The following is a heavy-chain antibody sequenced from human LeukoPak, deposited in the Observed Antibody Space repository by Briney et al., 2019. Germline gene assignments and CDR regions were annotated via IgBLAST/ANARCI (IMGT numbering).Heavy chain of an antibody. Sequence: GGSLRLSCAASGFTFSTYEMKWARQAPGKGLEWVSYISSSGSTIYYADSVKGRLTISRDNAKNSLYLQMSSLRADDTAVYYCARVARYYSDYWGQGTLVTVSS. CDR2: ISSSGSTI. CDR1: GFTFSTYE. D-gene: IGHD5-12*01. J-gene: IGHJ4*02. V-gene: IGHV3-48*03. CDR3: ARVARYYSDY.